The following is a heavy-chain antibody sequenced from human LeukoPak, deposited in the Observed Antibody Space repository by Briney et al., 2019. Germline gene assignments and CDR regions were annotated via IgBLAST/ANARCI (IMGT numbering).Heavy chain of an antibody. Sequence: GGSLRLSXTTSGFTSGDYAMSWVRQAPGKGLEWVSFIRRKAHGGTTEYAASVKGRFSSSRDDSKSIAYLQMNSLKTEDTAVYFCTRVTYYYDNSGYFHFDSWGQGSLVTVSS. J-gene: IGHJ4*02. CDR3: TRVTYYYDNSGYFHFDS. CDR2: IRRKAHGGTT. V-gene: IGHV3-49*04. CDR1: GFTSGDYA. D-gene: IGHD3-22*01.